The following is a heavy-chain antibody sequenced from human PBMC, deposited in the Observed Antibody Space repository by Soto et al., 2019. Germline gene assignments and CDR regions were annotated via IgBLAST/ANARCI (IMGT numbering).Heavy chain of an antibody. CDR3: ARAIVVTIGGMDV. J-gene: IGHJ6*02. V-gene: IGHV4-30-4*01. CDR2: IYYSGST. D-gene: IGHD5-12*01. CDR1: GGSINSSDYY. Sequence: QVQLQESGPGLVKPSQTLSLTCSVSGGSINSSDYYWSWVRQPPGKGLEWIGYIYYSGSTYFNPSLNRRVTISKDPSSNPFSLRLSSVTAADTAMYYCARAIVVTIGGMDVWGQGTTVTVSS.